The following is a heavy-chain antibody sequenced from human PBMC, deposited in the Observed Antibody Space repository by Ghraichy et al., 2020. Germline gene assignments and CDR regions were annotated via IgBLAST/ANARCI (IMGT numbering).Heavy chain of an antibody. V-gene: IGHV4-59*01. CDR1: GGSISSYY. J-gene: IGHJ2*01. CDR2: IYYSGST. Sequence: SETLSLTCTVSGGSISSYYWSWIRQPPGKGLEWIGYIYYSGSTNYNPSLKSRVTISVDTSKNQFSLKLSSVTAADTAVYYCARDTTVTTYRRVWYFDLWGRGTLVTVSS. CDR3: ARDTTVTTYRRVWYFDL. D-gene: IGHD4-17*01.